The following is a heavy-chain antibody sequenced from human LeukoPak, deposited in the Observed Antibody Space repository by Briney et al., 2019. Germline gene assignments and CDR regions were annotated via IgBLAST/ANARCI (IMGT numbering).Heavy chain of an antibody. CDR3: AASRWYFDV. CDR1: GGSITNFY. J-gene: IGHJ2*01. CDR2: IYYTGST. V-gene: IGHV4-59*08. Sequence: SETLSLTCTVSGGSITNFYWGWVRQPPGKRLEWLGFIYYTGSTTYNPSLESRVTISVDMSKNQFSLRLRSVTAADTAVYYCAASRWYFDVWGRGVVVAVSS.